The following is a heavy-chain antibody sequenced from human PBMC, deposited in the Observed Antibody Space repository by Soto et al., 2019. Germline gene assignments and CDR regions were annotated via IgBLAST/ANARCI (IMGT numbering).Heavy chain of an antibody. CDR3: ARVHLPAAGKIIFDY. J-gene: IGHJ4*02. V-gene: IGHV1-69*13. D-gene: IGHD6-13*01. CDR1: GGTFSSYA. CDR2: IIPIFGTA. Sequence: SVKVSCKASGGTFSSYAISWVRQAPGQGLEWMGGIIPIFGTANYAQKFQGRVTITADESTSTAYMELSSLRSEDTAVYYCARVHLPAAGKIIFDYCGQGTLVTVYS.